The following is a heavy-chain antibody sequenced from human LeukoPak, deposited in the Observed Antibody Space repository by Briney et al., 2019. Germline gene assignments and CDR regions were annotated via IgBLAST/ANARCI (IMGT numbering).Heavy chain of an antibody. D-gene: IGHD3-10*01. CDR1: GFTFSSHW. J-gene: IGHJ4*02. CDR3: ARGRGNY. Sequence: PGGSLRLSCVASGFTFSSHWMSWVRQAPGKGLEWVANIKQDGSEKNYVDSVKGRFTISRDNAKNSLYLQMNSLRVEDTAVYYCARGRGNYWGQGTLVTVSS. CDR2: IKQDGSEK. V-gene: IGHV3-7*04.